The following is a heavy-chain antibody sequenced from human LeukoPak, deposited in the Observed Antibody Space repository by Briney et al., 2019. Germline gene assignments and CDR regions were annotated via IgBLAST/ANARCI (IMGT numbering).Heavy chain of an antibody. V-gene: IGHV1-18*04. J-gene: IGHJ4*02. CDR3: ARAVSTMLRGVIITGYFDY. Sequence: GASVKVSCKASGYTFTSYGISWVRQAPGQGLEWMGWISAYNGNTNYAQKLQGRVTMTTDTSTSTAYMELRSLRSDDTAVYYCARAVSTMLRGVIITGYFDYWGQGTLVTVSS. CDR1: GYTFTSYG. CDR2: ISAYNGNT. D-gene: IGHD3-10*01.